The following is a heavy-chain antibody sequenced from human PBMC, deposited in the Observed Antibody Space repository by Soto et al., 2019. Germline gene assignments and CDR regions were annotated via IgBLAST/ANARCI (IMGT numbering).Heavy chain of an antibody. CDR3: ARDPKPSGGQNLALNYFDS. J-gene: IGHJ4*02. D-gene: IGHD1-7*01. V-gene: IGHV3-30-3*01. CDR2: ISNDGTKK. Sequence: QVQLVESGGGVVQPGRSLRLSCAASGFSFSVSPMHWVRQAPGKGPEWVALISNDGTKKFYADSVKGRFSISRDNSKSTLYMQVDSLSPEDSAVYYCARDPKPSGGQNLALNYFDSWGQGTLVTVSS. CDR1: GFSFSVSP.